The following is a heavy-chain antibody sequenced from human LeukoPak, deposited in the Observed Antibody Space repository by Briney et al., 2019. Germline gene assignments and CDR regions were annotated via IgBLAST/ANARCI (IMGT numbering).Heavy chain of an antibody. CDR2: ISYDGSNK. Sequence: GGSLRLSCAASGFTFSSYAMHWVRQAPGKGLEWVAVISYDGSNKYYADSVKGRFTISRDNSKNTLYLQMNSLRAEDTAVYYCAKVRQWQYFDYWGQGTLVTVSS. CDR3: AKVRQWQYFDY. D-gene: IGHD6-19*01. V-gene: IGHV3-30-3*01. CDR1: GFTFSSYA. J-gene: IGHJ4*02.